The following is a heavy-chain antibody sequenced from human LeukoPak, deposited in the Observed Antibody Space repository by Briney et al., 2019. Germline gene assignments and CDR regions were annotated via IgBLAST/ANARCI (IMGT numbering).Heavy chain of an antibody. CDR3: AKPSGSSWYVDY. D-gene: IGHD6-13*01. Sequence: ASVKVSCEASGYTFTNYYMHWVRQAPGQGLEWMGIINPSGGSTSYAQKFQGRVTMTRDMSTSTVYMELSSLRSEDTAVYYCAKPSGSSWYVDYWGQGTLVTVSS. CDR1: GYTFTNYY. CDR2: INPSGGST. J-gene: IGHJ4*02. V-gene: IGHV1-46*01.